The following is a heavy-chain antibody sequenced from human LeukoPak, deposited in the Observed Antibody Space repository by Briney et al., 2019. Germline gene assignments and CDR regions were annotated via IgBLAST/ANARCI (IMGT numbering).Heavy chain of an antibody. CDR2: TSDSGGHT. J-gene: IGHJ4*02. CDR1: GGSIRNYY. CDR3: ARWHSHGRYFDY. V-gene: IGHV4-59*01. Sequence: SETLSLTCTVSGGSIRNYYRNWIRQPPGKGLEWIGYTSDSGGHTDYKPSLKSRVTISVDTSKNQFSLKLTSATAADTAVYYCARWHSHGRYFDYWGQGALVTVSS. D-gene: IGHD2-21*01.